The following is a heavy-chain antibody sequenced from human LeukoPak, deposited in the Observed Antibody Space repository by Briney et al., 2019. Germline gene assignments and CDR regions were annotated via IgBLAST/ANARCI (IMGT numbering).Heavy chain of an antibody. V-gene: IGHV3-23*01. D-gene: IGHD2-2*01. CDR2: ISGSGGST. Sequence: GGSLRLSCAASGFTFSSYAMRWVRQAPGKGLEWVSAISGSGGSTYYADSVKGRFTISRDNSKNTLYLQMNSLRAEDTAVYYCANVLGYCSSTSCPDYWGQGTLVTVSS. CDR3: ANVLGYCSSTSCPDY. J-gene: IGHJ4*02. CDR1: GFTFSSYA.